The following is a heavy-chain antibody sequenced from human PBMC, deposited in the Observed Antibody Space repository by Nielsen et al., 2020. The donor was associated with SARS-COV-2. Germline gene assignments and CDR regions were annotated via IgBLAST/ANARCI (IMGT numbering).Heavy chain of an antibody. J-gene: IGHJ4*02. V-gene: IGHV3-9*01. CDR2: ISWNSGSI. D-gene: IGHD5-24*01. CDR3: VRDEVEMATTPGFDS. CDR1: GFTFDDYA. Sequence: SLRLSCAASGFTFDDYAMHWVRQAPGKGLEWVSGISWNSGSIGYVDSVRGRFTISRDNAKNSVYLQMNSLRAEDTAVYHCVRDEVEMATTPGFDSWGQGTLVTVSS.